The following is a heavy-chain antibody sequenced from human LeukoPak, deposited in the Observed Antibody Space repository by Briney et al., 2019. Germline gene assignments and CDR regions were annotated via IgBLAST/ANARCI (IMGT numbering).Heavy chain of an antibody. J-gene: IGHJ4*02. V-gene: IGHV3-7*01. CDR1: GFTFSNYC. Sequence: GGSLRLSCAASGFTFSNYCMSWVRQAPGKGLEWVANIKRDGSEKYYVDSVKGRFTISRDNAENALYLQMNSLRGEDTAVYYCARAGPGATCSTKEYWGQGTLVTVSS. CDR2: IKRDGSEK. D-gene: IGHD3-10*02. CDR3: ARAGPGATCSTKEY.